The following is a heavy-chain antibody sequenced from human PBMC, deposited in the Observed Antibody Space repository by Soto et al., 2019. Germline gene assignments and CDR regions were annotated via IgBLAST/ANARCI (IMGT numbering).Heavy chain of an antibody. CDR2: IYPGDSDT. V-gene: IGHV5-51*01. J-gene: IGHJ4*02. CDR1: GYIFTSDF. Sequence: LGDALKISCKFSGYIFTSDFIFFVGQMAGKGLEWMGIIYPGDSDTRYSPSFQGQVTISADKSISTAYLQWSSLKASDTAMYYCARLSWKKMENYYFEYWGKGNMVNVSS. CDR3: ARLSWKKMENYYFEY. D-gene: IGHD1-1*01.